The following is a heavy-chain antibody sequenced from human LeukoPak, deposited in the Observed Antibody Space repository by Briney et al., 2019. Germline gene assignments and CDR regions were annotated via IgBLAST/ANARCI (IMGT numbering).Heavy chain of an antibody. CDR3: ARDRGGYMDV. Sequence: ASVKVSCKASGYTFTGYHVHWVRQAPGQGLEWIGWISPSSGGINYAQKFQGRVTMTRDTSISTANMELSSLRSDDTAVYYCARDRGGYMDVWGKGTTVTVSS. D-gene: IGHD3-10*01. J-gene: IGHJ6*03. CDR2: ISPSSGGI. CDR1: GYTFTGYH. V-gene: IGHV1-2*02.